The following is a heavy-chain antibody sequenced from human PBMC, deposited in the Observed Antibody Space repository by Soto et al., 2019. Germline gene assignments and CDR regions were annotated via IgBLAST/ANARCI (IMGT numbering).Heavy chain of an antibody. D-gene: IGHD5-18*01. CDR1: GFTFSSYA. J-gene: IGHJ4*02. CDR3: AKDRWIQLWSSYLSAGPFDY. Sequence: PGGSLRLSCAASGFTFSSYAMSWVRQAPGKGLEWVSAISGSGGSTYYADSVKGRFTISRDNSKNTLYLQMNSLRAEDTAVYYCAKDRWIQLWSSYLSAGPFDYWGQGTLVTVSS. V-gene: IGHV3-23*01. CDR2: ISGSGGST.